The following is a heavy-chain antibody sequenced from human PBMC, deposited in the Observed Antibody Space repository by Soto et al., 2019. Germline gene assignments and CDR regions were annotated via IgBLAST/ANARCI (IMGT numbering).Heavy chain of an antibody. Sequence: QVQLQQWGAGLLKPSETLSLTCAVYGGSFSGYYWSWIRQPPGKGLEWIGEINHSGSTNYNPSLKSQVTISVDTSKNQFSLKLSSVTAAHTAVYYSASIRTYYYYMDVWGKGTTVTVSS. V-gene: IGHV4-34*01. CDR2: INHSGST. D-gene: IGHD1-1*01. CDR3: ASIRTYYYYMDV. CDR1: GGSFSGYY. J-gene: IGHJ6*03.